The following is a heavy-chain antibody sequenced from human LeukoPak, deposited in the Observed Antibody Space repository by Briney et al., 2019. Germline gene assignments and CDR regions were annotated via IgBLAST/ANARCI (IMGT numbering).Heavy chain of an antibody. CDR2: LSGGAVST. CDR3: ARTYYDILTGYNPYFDY. Sequence: GGSLRLSCAASGFTFSNYGLSWVRQAPGRGLEWVSGLSGGAVSTNYADSVKGRFTISRDNAKNFLYLQMNSLRAEDTAVYYCARTYYDILTGYNPYFDYWGQGILVTVSS. J-gene: IGHJ4*02. CDR1: GFTFSNYG. V-gene: IGHV3-23*01. D-gene: IGHD3-9*01.